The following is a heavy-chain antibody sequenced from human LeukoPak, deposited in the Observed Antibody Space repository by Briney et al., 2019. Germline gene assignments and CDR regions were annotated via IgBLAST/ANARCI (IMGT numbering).Heavy chain of an antibody. CDR2: IYYSGST. V-gene: IGHV4-39*01. J-gene: IGHJ4*02. CDR3: ARVRALSFYDSSGDLYYFDY. Sequence: PSETLSLTCTVSGGSISSSSYYWGWIRQPPGKGLEWIGSIYYSGSTYYSPSLKSRVTISVDTSKNQFSLKLSSVTAADTAVYYCARVRALSFYDSSGDLYYFDYWGQGTLVTVSS. D-gene: IGHD3-22*01. CDR1: GGSISSSSYY.